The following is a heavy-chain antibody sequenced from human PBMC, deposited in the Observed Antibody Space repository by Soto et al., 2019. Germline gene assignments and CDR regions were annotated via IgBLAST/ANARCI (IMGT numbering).Heavy chain of an antibody. Sequence: ASVKVSCKASGYTFTSYGISWVRQAPGQGLEWMGWISAYNGNTNYAQKLQGRVTMTTDTSTNTAYMELRSLRSDDTAVYYCARGGDCSSTSCHNWFDPWGQGTLVTVS. D-gene: IGHD2-2*01. CDR3: ARGGDCSSTSCHNWFDP. V-gene: IGHV1-18*01. CDR2: ISAYNGNT. J-gene: IGHJ5*02. CDR1: GYTFTSYG.